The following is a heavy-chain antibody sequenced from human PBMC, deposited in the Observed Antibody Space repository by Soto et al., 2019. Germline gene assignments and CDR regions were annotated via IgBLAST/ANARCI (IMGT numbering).Heavy chain of an antibody. J-gene: IGHJ5*02. Sequence: QVQLQESGPGLVKPSQTLSLTCTVSGGSISSGGYYWSWIRQHPGKGLEWIGYIYYSGSTYYNPSLKSGVTISADTSKNQFSVKLSSVTAADTAVYYCAGALYCSGGSCLKFDPWGQGTLVTVSS. D-gene: IGHD2-15*01. CDR1: GGSISSGGYY. V-gene: IGHV4-31*03. CDR3: AGALYCSGGSCLKFDP. CDR2: IYYSGST.